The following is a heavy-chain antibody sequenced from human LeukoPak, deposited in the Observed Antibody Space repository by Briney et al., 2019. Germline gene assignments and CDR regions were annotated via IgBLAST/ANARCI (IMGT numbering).Heavy chain of an antibody. Sequence: GESLKISCKCSGYSFPNYWVGWVRQMPGKGLEWMGIIYPGDSDTRYSPSFQGQVTTSADKSISTAYLQWSSLKASDTAMYYCARLTRGDGPGFWGQGTLVTVSS. CDR1: GYSFPNYW. CDR2: IYPGDSDT. J-gene: IGHJ4*02. V-gene: IGHV5-51*01. D-gene: IGHD3-3*01. CDR3: ARLTRGDGPGF.